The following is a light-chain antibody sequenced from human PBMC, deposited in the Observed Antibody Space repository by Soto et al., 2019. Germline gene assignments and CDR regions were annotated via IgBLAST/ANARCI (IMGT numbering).Light chain of an antibody. CDR1: QSVSSY. V-gene: IGKV3-11*01. CDR2: DAS. CDR3: QQRSNWLT. Sequence: EIVLTQSRATLSLSPGERATLSCRASQSVSSYLAWYQQKPGQAPRLLIYDASNRTTGIPARFSGSGSGTDFTLTISSLEPEDFAFYYCQQRSNWLTFGGGTKVEIK. J-gene: IGKJ4*01.